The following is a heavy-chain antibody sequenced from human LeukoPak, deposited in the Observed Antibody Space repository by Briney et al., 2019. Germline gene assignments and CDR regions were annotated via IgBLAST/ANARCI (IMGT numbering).Heavy chain of an antibody. CDR2: IYPGGST. CDR3: ARGSMFASADL. J-gene: IGHJ5*02. D-gene: IGHD2-2*01. CDR1: GVTVSSNY. V-gene: IGHV3-53*01. Sequence: GGSLRLSCGVSGVTVSSNYMIWVRQAPGKGLEWLSIIYPGGSTHYADSVKGRFSISRDNSKNTLYFQMINLRADDTAVYYCARGSMFASADLWGQGTLVTVSS.